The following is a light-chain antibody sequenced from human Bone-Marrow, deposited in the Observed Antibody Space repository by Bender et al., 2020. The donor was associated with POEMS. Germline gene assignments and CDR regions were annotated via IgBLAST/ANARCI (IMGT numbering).Light chain of an antibody. CDR1: QLGHKY. Sequence: SSELTQPPSVSVSPGQTAIITCSGDQLGHKYACWYQQKPGQAPLLVIYEDTQRPSGIPERLSGSNSGNTATLTISGTQPLEVADYYSQAWESGTANVVFGGGTQMTVL. J-gene: IGLJ2*01. CDR2: EDT. V-gene: IGLV3-1*01. CDR3: QAWESGTANVV.